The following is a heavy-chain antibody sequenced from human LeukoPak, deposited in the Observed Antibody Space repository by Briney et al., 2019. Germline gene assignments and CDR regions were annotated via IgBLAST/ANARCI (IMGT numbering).Heavy chain of an antibody. CDR3: ATSLGDSSGYYPFDY. Sequence: GASVKVSCKVSGYTLTEVSMHWVRQAPGKGLEWMGGFDPEDGETIYAQKFQGRVTMTEDTSTDTAYMELSSLRSEDTAVYYCATSLGDSSGYYPFDYWGQGTLVTVSS. CDR1: GYTLTEVS. CDR2: FDPEDGET. J-gene: IGHJ4*02. V-gene: IGHV1-24*01. D-gene: IGHD3-22*01.